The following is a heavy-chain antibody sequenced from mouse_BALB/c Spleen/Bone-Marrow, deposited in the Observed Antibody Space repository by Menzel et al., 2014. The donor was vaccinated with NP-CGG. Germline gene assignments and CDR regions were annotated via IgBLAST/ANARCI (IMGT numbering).Heavy chain of an antibody. V-gene: IGHV7-3*02. CDR1: GFTFTDYY. CDR2: IRNKANGYTT. J-gene: IGHJ2*01. Sequence: EVKLMESGGGSVQPGGSLRLSCATSGFTFTDYYMSWVRQPPGKALEWLGFIRNKANGYTTEYSASVKGRFTISRDNSQSILYLRMNTLRAEDSATYYCARDRAARATGYYFDYWGHGTTLTVSS. CDR3: ARDRAARATGYYFDY. D-gene: IGHD3-1*01.